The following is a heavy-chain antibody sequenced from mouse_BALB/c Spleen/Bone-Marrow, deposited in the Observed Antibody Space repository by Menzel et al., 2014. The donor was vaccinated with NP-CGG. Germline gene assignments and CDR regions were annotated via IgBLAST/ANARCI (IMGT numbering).Heavy chain of an antibody. Sequence: VQLVESGAELAKPGASVKMSCKASGYTFTSYWMHWVKQRPGQGLEWIGYINPSTGYTEYNQKFKDKATLTADKSSSTASMQLSGLTSEDSAVYYCARQITTVDYAMDYWGQRTSDTVSS. V-gene: IGHV1-7*01. CDR1: GYTFTSYW. CDR2: INPSTGYT. CDR3: ARQITTVDYAMDY. J-gene: IGHJ4*01. D-gene: IGHD1-1*01.